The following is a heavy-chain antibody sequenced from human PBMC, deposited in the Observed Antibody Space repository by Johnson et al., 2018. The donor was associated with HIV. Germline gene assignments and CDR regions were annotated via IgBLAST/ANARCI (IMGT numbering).Heavy chain of an antibody. CDR3: AKEGSIAAAGNDAFDF. CDR1: GFTFSSYA. D-gene: IGHD6-13*01. J-gene: IGHJ3*01. CDR2: ISYDGSNK. Sequence: QMQLVESGGGVVQPGRSLRLSCAASGFTFSSYAMHWVRQAPGKGLEWVAVISYDGSNKYYADSVKGRLTISRDNSKNTLYLQMNSLRAEETAVYYCAKEGSIAAAGNDAFDFWGQGTMVTVSS. V-gene: IGHV3-30-3*01.